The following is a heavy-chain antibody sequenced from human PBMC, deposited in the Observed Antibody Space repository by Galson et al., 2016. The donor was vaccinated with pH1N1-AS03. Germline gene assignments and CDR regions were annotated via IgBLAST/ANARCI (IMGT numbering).Heavy chain of an antibody. CDR2: TYYRSKWYKWYN. J-gene: IGHJ4*02. V-gene: IGHV6-1*01. Sequence: CAISGDSVSSNTAAWNWIRQSPSRGLEWLGRTYYRSKWYKWYNDYAVSVESRITINPDTSKNQFSLQLNSVTPEDTAVYYCARDHLGAGPAFDYWGQGTLATVSS. CDR1: GDSVSSNTAA. D-gene: IGHD1-26*01. CDR3: ARDHLGAGPAFDY.